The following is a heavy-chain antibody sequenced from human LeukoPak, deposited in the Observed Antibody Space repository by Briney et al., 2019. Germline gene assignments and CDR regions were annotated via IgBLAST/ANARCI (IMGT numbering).Heavy chain of an antibody. CDR2: IYYSGST. CDR1: GGSISSDSYY. V-gene: IGHV4-39*01. Sequence: PSETLSLTCTVSGGSISSDSYYWAWIRQPPGKGLEWIASIYYSGSTYYNPSLKSRVTISVDTSKNQFSLKLSSVTAADTAVYYCARVGRILDWFDPWGQGTLVTVSS. J-gene: IGHJ5*02. CDR3: ARVGRILDWFDP. D-gene: IGHD2-15*01.